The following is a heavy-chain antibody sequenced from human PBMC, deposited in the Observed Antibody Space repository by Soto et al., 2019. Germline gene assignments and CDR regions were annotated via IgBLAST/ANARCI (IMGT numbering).Heavy chain of an antibody. D-gene: IGHD4-17*01. V-gene: IGHV4-39*07. Sequence: PSETLSLTCTVSGGSVRSSTYYWGWIRQAPGKGLEWIASIYYSGRTHNNPALKSRVTISVDTSKNQFSLKLSSVTAADTAVYYCARRYGASFDYWGQGTLVTVSS. CDR3: ARRYGASFDY. J-gene: IGHJ4*02. CDR1: GGSVRSSTYY. CDR2: IYYSGRT.